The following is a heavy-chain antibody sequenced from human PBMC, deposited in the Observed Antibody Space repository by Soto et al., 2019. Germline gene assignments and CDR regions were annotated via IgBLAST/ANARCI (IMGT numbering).Heavy chain of an antibody. CDR3: ARSFATEAHFDY. J-gene: IGHJ4*02. CDR2: ISFDGSSK. CDR1: GVTFTTST. Sequence: GGSLRLSCAVSGVTFTTSTMHWVRQAPGKGLDWVASISFDGSSKNYADSVKGRFAISRDITNSTLYLQVNSLRPEDTAVYYCARSFATEAHFDYWGQGT. V-gene: IGHV3-30*09.